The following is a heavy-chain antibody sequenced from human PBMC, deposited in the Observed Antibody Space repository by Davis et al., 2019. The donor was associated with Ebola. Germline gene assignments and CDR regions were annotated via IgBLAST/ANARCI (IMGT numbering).Heavy chain of an antibody. J-gene: IGHJ5*02. Sequence: AASVKVSCKASGYTFTGYYMHWVRQAPGQGLEWMGIINPSGGSTSYAQKFQGRVTMTRDTSTSTVYMELSSLRSEDTAVYYCARDYYGSGSYSSFDPWGQGTLVTVSS. D-gene: IGHD3-10*01. CDR1: GYTFTGYY. V-gene: IGHV1-46*01. CDR3: ARDYYGSGSYSSFDP. CDR2: INPSGGST.